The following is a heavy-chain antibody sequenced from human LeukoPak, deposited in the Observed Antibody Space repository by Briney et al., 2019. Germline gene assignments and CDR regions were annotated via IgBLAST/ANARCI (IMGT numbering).Heavy chain of an antibody. J-gene: IGHJ4*02. CDR2: INHSGSN. D-gene: IGHD5-18*01. CDR3: ARGRYSYGLPFDY. CDR1: GGSFSGYY. V-gene: IGHV4-34*01. Sequence: SETLSLTCAVYGGSFSGYYWSWIRQPPGKGLEWIGEINHSGSNNYNPSLKSRVTISVDTSKNQFSLKLSSVTAADTAVYYCARGRYSYGLPFDYWGQGTLVTVSS.